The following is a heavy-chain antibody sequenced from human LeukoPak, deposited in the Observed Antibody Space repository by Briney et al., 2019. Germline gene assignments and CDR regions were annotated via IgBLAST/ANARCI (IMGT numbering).Heavy chain of an antibody. Sequence: ASETLSLTCTVSGGSISSYYWSWIRQPAGKGLEWIGRIHTSGSTNYNPSLKSRVTMSVDTSKNQFSLKLSSVTAADTAVYYCARDRQIGLLWFGESEYYFDYWGQGTLVTVSS. CDR3: ARDRQIGLLWFGESEYYFDY. V-gene: IGHV4-4*07. CDR1: GGSISSYY. D-gene: IGHD3-10*01. CDR2: IHTSGST. J-gene: IGHJ4*02.